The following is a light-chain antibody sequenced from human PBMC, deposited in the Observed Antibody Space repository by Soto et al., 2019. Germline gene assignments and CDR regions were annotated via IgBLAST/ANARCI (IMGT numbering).Light chain of an antibody. CDR1: GSALVNYNL. J-gene: IGLJ3*02. Sequence: QSVLTQPASVSGSPGQSITISCTGTGSALVNYNLVSWYQQPPGQAPRLVIYESTKRPSGLSDRFSGSKSGNTASLTISGLQAEDETDYYCCSCVSGSPFDVLFGGGTKLTVL. CDR3: CSCVSGSPFDVL. CDR2: EST. V-gene: IGLV2-23*01.